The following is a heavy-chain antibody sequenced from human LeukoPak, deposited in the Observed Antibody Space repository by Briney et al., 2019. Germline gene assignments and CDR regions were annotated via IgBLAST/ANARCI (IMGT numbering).Heavy chain of an antibody. CDR1: GGSISSYY. CDR2: IYYSGST. D-gene: IGHD3-22*01. Sequence: SETLSLTCTVSGGSISSYYWSWIRQPPGKGLEWIGYIYYSGSTNYNPSLKSRVTISVDTSKNQFSLKLSSVTAADTAVYYCATGGNSYDSSGYGDAFDIWGQGTMVTVSS. V-gene: IGHV4-59*01. J-gene: IGHJ3*02. CDR3: ATGGNSYDSSGYGDAFDI.